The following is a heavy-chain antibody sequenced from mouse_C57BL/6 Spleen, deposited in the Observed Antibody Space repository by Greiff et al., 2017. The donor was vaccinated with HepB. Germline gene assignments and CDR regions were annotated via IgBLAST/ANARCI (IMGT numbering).Heavy chain of an antibody. J-gene: IGHJ2*01. D-gene: IGHD2-2*01. V-gene: IGHV1-53*01. Sequence: VQLQQSGTELVKPGASVKLSCKASGYTFTSYWMHWVKQRPGQGLEWIGNINPSNGGTNYNEKFKSKATLTVDKSSSTAYMKLSSLTSEDSAVYYCAKGDGYDYFDYWGQGTTLTVSS. CDR1: GYTFTSYW. CDR3: AKGDGYDYFDY. CDR2: INPSNGGT.